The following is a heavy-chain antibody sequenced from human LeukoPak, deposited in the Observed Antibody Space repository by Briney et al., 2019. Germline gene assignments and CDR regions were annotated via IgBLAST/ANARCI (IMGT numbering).Heavy chain of an antibody. CDR1: GLTFSNAW. Sequence: PGGSLRLSCVASGLTFSNAWMTWVRQAPGKGLEWVSVIYSGGTTYYADSVKGRFTISRDNSKNTLYLQMNSLRAEDTAVYYCAKTVFGHWGQGTLVTVSS. J-gene: IGHJ4*02. V-gene: IGHV3-66*01. CDR2: IYSGGTT. D-gene: IGHD1-1*01. CDR3: AKTVFGH.